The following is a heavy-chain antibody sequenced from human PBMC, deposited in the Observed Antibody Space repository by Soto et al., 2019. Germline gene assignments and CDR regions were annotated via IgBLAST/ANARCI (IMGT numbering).Heavy chain of an antibody. J-gene: IGHJ4*01. D-gene: IGHD2-8*02. CDR3: EKETRGGVLNY. CDR1: GFTFSTYA. CDR2: TSGSGGST. Sequence: EVQLLESGGGLVQPGGSLRLSCAASGFTFSTYAMTWVRQAPGKGLEWVSATSGSGGSTYYADSVKGRFTISRDNSKNTLYLQMNSLRAEDTAVYYCEKETRGGVLNYWGHGTLVTVSS. V-gene: IGHV3-23*01.